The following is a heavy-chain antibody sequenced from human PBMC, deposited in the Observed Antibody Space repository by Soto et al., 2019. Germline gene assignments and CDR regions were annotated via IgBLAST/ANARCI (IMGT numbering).Heavy chain of an antibody. Sequence: EVQLLESGGGLVHPGGSLRLSCAASGFTFSSYAMSWVRQAPGKVLEWVPAISGSGGSTYDADSVKGRFTISRDKSKNTRDLQMNSRRAEDTAVYYCAKAGVLRFLEWVLYFDYWGQGTLVTVSS. J-gene: IGHJ4*02. CDR1: GFTFSSYA. CDR3: AKAGVLRFLEWVLYFDY. D-gene: IGHD3-3*01. V-gene: IGHV3-23*01. CDR2: ISGSGGST.